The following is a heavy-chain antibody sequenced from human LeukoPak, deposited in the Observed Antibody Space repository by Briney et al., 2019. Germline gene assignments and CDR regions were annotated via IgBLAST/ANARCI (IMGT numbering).Heavy chain of an antibody. V-gene: IGHV3-53*01. J-gene: IGHJ4*02. Sequence: GGSLRLSCAASGFTVGSNYMSWVRQAPGKGLEWVSLIDSGGSTYYADSVKGRFTISRDNSKNTLYLQMNSLRAEDTAVYHCAREGTGYYHDYWGQGTLVTVSS. CDR3: AREGTGYYHDY. D-gene: IGHD3-9*01. CDR2: IDSGGST. CDR1: GFTVGSNY.